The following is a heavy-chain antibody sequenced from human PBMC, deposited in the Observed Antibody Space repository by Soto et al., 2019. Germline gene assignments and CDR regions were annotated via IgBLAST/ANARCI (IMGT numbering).Heavy chain of an antibody. CDR2: INPNSGGT. Sequence: ASVKVSCKASGYTFTGYYMHCVRQAPGQGLEWMGWINPNSGGTNYAQKFQGRVTMTRDTSISTAYMELSRLRSDDTAVYYCARELVVGATPDYFDYWGQGTLVTVSS. D-gene: IGHD1-26*01. V-gene: IGHV1-2*02. J-gene: IGHJ4*02. CDR1: GYTFTGYY. CDR3: ARELVVGATPDYFDY.